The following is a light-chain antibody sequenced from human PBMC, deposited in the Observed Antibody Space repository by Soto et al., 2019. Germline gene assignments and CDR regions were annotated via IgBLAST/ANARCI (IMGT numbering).Light chain of an antibody. V-gene: IGKV3-11*01. CDR2: DAS. CDR1: QSVRTY. J-gene: IGKJ4*01. CDR3: RQRSNWPRT. Sequence: PGERATLSCRASQSVRTYLAWYQQKPGQAPRLLISDASKKATGIPDRFSGSGSGTDFTLTISSLEAEDSAVYYCRQRSNWPRTFGGGSKVEIK.